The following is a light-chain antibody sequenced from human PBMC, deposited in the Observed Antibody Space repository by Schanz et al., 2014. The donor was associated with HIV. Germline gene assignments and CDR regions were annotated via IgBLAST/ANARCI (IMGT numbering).Light chain of an antibody. CDR1: QTVSSSS. V-gene: IGKV3-20*01. CDR2: GAS. Sequence: EIVLTQSPGTLSLSPGERATLSCRASQTVSSSSLAWYQQKPGQSPRLLIYGASTRATGIPDRFSGSGSGTDFSLTISRLEPEDFAAYYCQQADSFPPTFGGGTKVEI. J-gene: IGKJ4*01. CDR3: QQADSFPPT.